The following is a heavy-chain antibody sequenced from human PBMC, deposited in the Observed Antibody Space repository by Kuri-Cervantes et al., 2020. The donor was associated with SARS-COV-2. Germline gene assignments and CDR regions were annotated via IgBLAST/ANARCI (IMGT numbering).Heavy chain of an antibody. CDR1: GFTFSSYA. CDR3: AREAPCRIVGAICYGMDV. CDR2: ISGSGGST. V-gene: IGHV3-23*01. D-gene: IGHD1-26*01. J-gene: IGHJ6*02. Sequence: GESLKISCAASGFTFSSYAMSWVRQAPGKGLEWVSAISGSGGSTYYADSVKGRFTISRDNSKNTLYLQMNSLRAEDTAVYYCAREAPCRIVGAICYGMDVWGQGTTVTVSS.